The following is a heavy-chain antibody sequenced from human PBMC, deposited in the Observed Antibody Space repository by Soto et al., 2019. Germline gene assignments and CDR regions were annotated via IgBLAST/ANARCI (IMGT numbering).Heavy chain of an antibody. D-gene: IGHD2-2*01. V-gene: IGHV4-30-2*01. J-gene: IGHJ3*02. Sequence: PSETLSLTCAVSGGSISSGGYSWSWIRQPPGKGLEWIGYIYHSGSTYYNPSLKSRVTISVDRSKNQFSLKLSSVTAADTAVYYCARDQEYCSSTSCYVGAFDIWGQGTMVTVSS. CDR2: IYHSGST. CDR1: GGSISSGGYS. CDR3: ARDQEYCSSTSCYVGAFDI.